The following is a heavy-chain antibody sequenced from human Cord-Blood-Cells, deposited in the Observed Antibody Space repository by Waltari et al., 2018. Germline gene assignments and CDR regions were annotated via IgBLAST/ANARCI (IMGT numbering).Heavy chain of an antibody. CDR3: ARHLDRAAAGIDY. V-gene: IGHV4-39*01. J-gene: IGHJ4*02. D-gene: IGHD6-13*01. CDR1: GGSISSSSYY. Sequence: QLQLQESGPGLVKPSETLPLTCTVSGGSISSSSYYWGRTRQPPGKGLEWIGSIYYSGSTYYNPSLKSRVTISVDTSKNQFSLKLSSVTAADTAVYYCARHLDRAAAGIDYWGQGTLVTVSS. CDR2: IYYSGST.